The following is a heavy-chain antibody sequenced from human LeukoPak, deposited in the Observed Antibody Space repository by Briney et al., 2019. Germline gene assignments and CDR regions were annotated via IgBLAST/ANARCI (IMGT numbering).Heavy chain of an antibody. Sequence: SETLSLTCAVYGGSFSGYYWSWIRQPPGKGLEWIGEINHSGSTNYNPSLKSRVTISVDTPKNQFSLKLSSVTAADTAVYYCARTRYCSGGSCYVYFQHWGQGTLVTVSS. J-gene: IGHJ1*01. CDR2: INHSGST. V-gene: IGHV4-34*01. D-gene: IGHD2-15*01. CDR1: GGSFSGYY. CDR3: ARTRYCSGGSCYVYFQH.